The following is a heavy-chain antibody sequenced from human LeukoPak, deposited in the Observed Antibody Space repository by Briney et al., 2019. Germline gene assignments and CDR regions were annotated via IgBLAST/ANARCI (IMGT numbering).Heavy chain of an antibody. D-gene: IGHD2-2*02. CDR3: ARRGCISTTCYTAAEFYFDY. Sequence: KPSETLSLTCIVSGGSISSSNYFWGWIRQPPGKELEWIGNIYYSGSTYSNPSLKSRVTLSVDTSKNQFSLKLTSVTAADTAVYYCARRGCISTTCYTAAEFYFDYWGQGTLVTVSS. CDR1: GGSISSSNYF. V-gene: IGHV4-39*01. J-gene: IGHJ4*02. CDR2: IYYSGST.